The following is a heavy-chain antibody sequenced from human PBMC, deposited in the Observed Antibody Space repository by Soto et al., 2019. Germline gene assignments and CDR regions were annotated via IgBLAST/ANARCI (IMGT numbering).Heavy chain of an antibody. V-gene: IGHV2-70*01. Sequence: GSGPTLVNPTQTLTLTCTFSGFSLSTSGMCVSWIRQPPGKALEWLALIDWDDDNYYSTSLKTRLTISKETSTNQLVLTMTNMDPVDTATYYCSRIPALRYFDGRVYYGMDVWGQGTTVTVSS. CDR1: GFSLSTSGMC. CDR3: SRIPALRYFDGRVYYGMDV. D-gene: IGHD3-9*01. J-gene: IGHJ6*02. CDR2: IDWDDDN.